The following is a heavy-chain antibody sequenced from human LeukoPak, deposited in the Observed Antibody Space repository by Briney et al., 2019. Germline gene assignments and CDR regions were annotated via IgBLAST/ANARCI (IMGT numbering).Heavy chain of an antibody. CDR1: GFTFSSYE. D-gene: IGHD3-22*01. Sequence: GGSLRLSCAASGFTFSSYEMNWVRQAPGKGLEWVSYLSSSGTTMYYADSVKGRFTISRDNAKNSLYLEMNSLRAEDTAVYYCARAAYFYDTSVYSTGLDYWGQGTLVTVSS. CDR3: ARAAYFYDTSVYSTGLDY. J-gene: IGHJ4*02. V-gene: IGHV3-48*03. CDR2: LSSSGTTM.